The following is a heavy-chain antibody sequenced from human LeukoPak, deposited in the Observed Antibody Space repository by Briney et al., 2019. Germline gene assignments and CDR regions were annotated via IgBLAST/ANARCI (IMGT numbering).Heavy chain of an antibody. CDR3: ARAELSQQLVNYYGMDV. Sequence: PGGSLRLSCAASGFTFSSYAMSWVRQAPGKGLEWVSAISGSGGNTYYADSVKGRFTISRDNSKNTLYLPMNSLRAEDTAVYYCARAELSQQLVNYYGMDVWGQGTTVTVSS. D-gene: IGHD6-13*01. CDR1: GFTFSSYA. V-gene: IGHV3-23*01. J-gene: IGHJ6*02. CDR2: ISGSGGNT.